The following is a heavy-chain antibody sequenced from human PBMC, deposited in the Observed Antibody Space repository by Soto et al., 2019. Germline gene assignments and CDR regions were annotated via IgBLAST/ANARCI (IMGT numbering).Heavy chain of an antibody. CDR3: ARNLAAGDY. D-gene: IGHD6-13*01. V-gene: IGHV1-46*01. CDR2: LNANGGST. Sequence: QVQLVQSGAEVKKPGASVKVSCKASGYTFTNSYIHWVRQAPGQGLEWMALLNANGGSTNYAQNFQGRVTVTSDTSTSTVYMELTSLTSEDTAVYYCARNLAAGDYWGQGTLVTVSS. J-gene: IGHJ4*02. CDR1: GYTFTNSY.